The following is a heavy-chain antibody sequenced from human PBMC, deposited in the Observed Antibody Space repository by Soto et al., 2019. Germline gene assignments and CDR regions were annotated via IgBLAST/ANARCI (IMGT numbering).Heavy chain of an antibody. V-gene: IGHV1-69*02. CDR2: IIPILGIA. CDR1: GGTFSTYT. J-gene: IGHJ4*02. D-gene: IGHD3-22*01. CDR3: ASRYDSSDY. Sequence: SVKVSCKTSGGTFSTYTISWVRQAPGQGLEWMGRIIPILGIANYAQKFQGRVTITADKSTSTAYMELSSLRSEDTAVYYCASRYDSSDYWGQGTLVTVSS.